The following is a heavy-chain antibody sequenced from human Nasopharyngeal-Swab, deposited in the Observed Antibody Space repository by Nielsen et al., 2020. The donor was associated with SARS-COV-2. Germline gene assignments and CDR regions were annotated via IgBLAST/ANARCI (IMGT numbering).Heavy chain of an antibody. V-gene: IGHV3-48*02. Sequence: WIRQPPGKGLEWVSYISSSSSTIYYADSVKGRFTISRDNAKNSLYLQMNGLRDEDSAVYYCAREGGYRYGYRLYYYYGMDVWGQGTTVTVSS. CDR3: AREGGYRYGYRLYYYYGMDV. J-gene: IGHJ6*02. D-gene: IGHD5-18*01. CDR2: ISSSSSTI.